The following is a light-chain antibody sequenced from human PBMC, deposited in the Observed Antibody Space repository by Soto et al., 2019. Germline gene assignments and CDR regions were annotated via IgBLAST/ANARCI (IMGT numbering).Light chain of an antibody. Sequence: EIVMTQSPATLSVSPGERATLSCRASQSVSSNLAWYQQKPGQAPRLLIYGASTRATGIPARFSGSGSGTEFTLTISSLQSEDFAVYYCQQYNIWPPWTFGPGTKVELK. V-gene: IGKV3-15*01. CDR2: GAS. CDR3: QQYNIWPPWT. J-gene: IGKJ1*01. CDR1: QSVSSN.